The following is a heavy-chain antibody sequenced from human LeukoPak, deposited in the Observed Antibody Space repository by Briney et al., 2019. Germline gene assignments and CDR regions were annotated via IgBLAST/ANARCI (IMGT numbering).Heavy chain of an antibody. CDR2: ISSSSTYI. V-gene: IGHV3-21*01. Sequence: GGSLRLSCAAPGFTFSSYSMNWVRQAPGKGMEWVSSISSSSTYIYYADSVKGRFTISRDNAKNSLYLQMNSLRAEDTAVYYCARAPEYYYMDVWGKGTTVTVSS. J-gene: IGHJ6*03. CDR1: GFTFSSYS. CDR3: ARAPEYYYMDV.